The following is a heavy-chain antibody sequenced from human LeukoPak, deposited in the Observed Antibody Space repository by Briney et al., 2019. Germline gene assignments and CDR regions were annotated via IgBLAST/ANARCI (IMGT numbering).Heavy chain of an antibody. V-gene: IGHV3-7*02. J-gene: IGHJ4*02. CDR3: GRARYTYNDH. D-gene: IGHD1-14*01. Sequence: GRSLRLSRTASGLTHHISWMRGVSQAPGKGLEWVANQTEDGSGKLYADSVKGRFTFSRDNAKNTLYLQMNSLRAEDTAVYYGGRARYTYNDHWGRGTLVTVSS. CDR2: QTEDGSGK. CDR1: GLTHHISW.